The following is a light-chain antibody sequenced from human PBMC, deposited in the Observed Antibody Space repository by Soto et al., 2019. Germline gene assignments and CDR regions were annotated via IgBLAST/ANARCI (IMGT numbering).Light chain of an antibody. CDR2: KAS. V-gene: IGKV1-5*03. CDR3: QQYQSYST. CDR1: ESISDW. Sequence: DIQMTQSPSTLSASVGDRVTITCRASESISDWLAWYQQKPGKAPKVLISKASTLGSGVPSRFSGSGSGTEFTLTISSLQPDDFATYYGQQYQSYSTFGQGTKVEIK. J-gene: IGKJ1*01.